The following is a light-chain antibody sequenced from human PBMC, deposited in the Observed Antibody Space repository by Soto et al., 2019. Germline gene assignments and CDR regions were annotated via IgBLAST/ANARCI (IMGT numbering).Light chain of an antibody. CDR2: AAS. CDR3: QKYNCAPRT. J-gene: IGKJ2*01. V-gene: IGKV1-27*01. CDR1: QGISNY. Sequence: DIQMTQSPSSLSASVGDRVTITCRASQGISNYLAWYQQKPGKVPKLLIYAASTLQSGVTSRFSGSGSGTDFTLTISSLQPEDVAIYYYQKYNCAPRTFGQGTKLEIK.